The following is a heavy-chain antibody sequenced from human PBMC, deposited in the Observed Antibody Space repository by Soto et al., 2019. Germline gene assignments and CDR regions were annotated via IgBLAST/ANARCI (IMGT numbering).Heavy chain of an antibody. D-gene: IGHD3-3*01. CDR2: IKSKTDGGTT. J-gene: IGHJ6*02. V-gene: IGHV3-15*07. Sequence: PGGSLRLSCAASGFTFSNAWMNWVRQAPGKGLEWVGRIKSKTDGGTTDYAAPVKGRFTISRDDSKNTLYLQMNSLKTEDTAVYYCTTGSYYDFWSGYPEMGDIYYYYGMDVWGQGTTVTVSS. CDR3: TTGSYYDFWSGYPEMGDIYYYYGMDV. CDR1: GFTFSNAW.